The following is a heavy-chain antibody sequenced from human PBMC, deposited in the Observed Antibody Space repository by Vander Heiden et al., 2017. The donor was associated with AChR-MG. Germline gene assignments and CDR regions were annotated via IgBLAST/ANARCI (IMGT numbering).Heavy chain of an antibody. J-gene: IGHJ4*02. CDR3: ARDLSCDGGGCRDY. CDR2: INPRSGDG. D-gene: IGHD2-21*01. V-gene: IGHV1-46*01. CDR1: GYTFINYY. Sequence: QVQLVQSGAEVKRPGASVKVSCKASGYTFINYYIHWVRKAPGQGLEWMGIINPRSGDGNYAEKFQDRVTMTSDTSTATVYMEISSLRQEDTAIYYCARDLSCDGGGCRDYWGQGALVTVSS.